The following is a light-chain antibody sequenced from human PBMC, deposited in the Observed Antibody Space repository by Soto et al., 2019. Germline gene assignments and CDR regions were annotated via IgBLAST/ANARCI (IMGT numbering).Light chain of an antibody. CDR3: QQYGSTPLT. CDR2: AAS. V-gene: IGKV1-17*01. Sequence: QMTQSPSSLSASVGEKIIITCRASRDVGSDVSWYQQKPGQAPKLLIYAASNLYTGVPSRFSGSRSGTEFTLTISSLQPEDFASYYCQQYGSTPLTFGGGTKVDIK. CDR1: RDVGSD. J-gene: IGKJ4*01.